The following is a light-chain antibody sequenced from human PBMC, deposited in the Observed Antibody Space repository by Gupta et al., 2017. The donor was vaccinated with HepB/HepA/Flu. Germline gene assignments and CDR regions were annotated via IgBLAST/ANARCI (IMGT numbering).Light chain of an antibody. CDR2: WAS. Sequence: DIVMTQSPDSLAVSLGERATINCKSSQSVLYSSNNKNYLAWYQQKPGQPPKLLIYWASSREYGVPDRFSGSGSGTDFTLTISNLQAEDVAVYYCQQEDSTPFTFGRGTKVEIK. CDR3: QQEDSTPFT. V-gene: IGKV4-1*01. CDR1: QSVLYSSNNKNY. J-gene: IGKJ4*01.